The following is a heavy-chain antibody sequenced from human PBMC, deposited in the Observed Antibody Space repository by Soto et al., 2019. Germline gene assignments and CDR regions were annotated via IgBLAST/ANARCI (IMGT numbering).Heavy chain of an antibody. CDR1: GFTFGIYA. CDR3: AKDLSSYYYFAF. Sequence: EVQLLESGGDLVQPGGSLRLSCAASGFTFGIYAMTWVRQAPGKGLEWVSTISATGGSTFYADSVKGRFTISRDNSKNTLYLPMNSLRAEDTAIYYCAKDLSSYYYFAFWGQGTLVTVSS. D-gene: IGHD2-15*01. J-gene: IGHJ4*02. V-gene: IGHV3-23*01. CDR2: ISATGGST.